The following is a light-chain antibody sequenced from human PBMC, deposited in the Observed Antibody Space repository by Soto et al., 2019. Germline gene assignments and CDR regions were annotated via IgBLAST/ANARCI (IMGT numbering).Light chain of an antibody. J-gene: IGLJ3*02. Sequence: SALTQPASVSGSPGQSITISCTGSSTDIGGYNFVSWYQQYPGKAPKLMICEVSNRPSGVSDRFSGSKSGNTASLSISGLQAEDEANYYCSSYTSANTWVFGGGTKVTVL. CDR2: EVS. CDR1: STDIGGYNF. V-gene: IGLV2-14*01. CDR3: SSYTSANTWV.